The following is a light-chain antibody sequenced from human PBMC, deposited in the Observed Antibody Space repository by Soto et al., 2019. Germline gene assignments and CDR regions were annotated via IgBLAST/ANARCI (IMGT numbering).Light chain of an antibody. CDR3: SSYIPNSVI. CDR2: EVT. Sequence: QSALTQPASVSGSLGQSITISCTGTSSDVGSFNYVSWYRQSPTKAPELIIYEVTNRPSGVSNRFSGSKSGNTASLTISGLQAEDEDDYYCSSYIPNSVIFGGGTKVTVL. J-gene: IGLJ2*01. V-gene: IGLV2-14*01. CDR1: SSDVGSFNY.